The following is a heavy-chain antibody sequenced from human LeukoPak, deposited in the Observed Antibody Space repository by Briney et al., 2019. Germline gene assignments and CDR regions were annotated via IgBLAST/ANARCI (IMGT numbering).Heavy chain of an antibody. D-gene: IGHD2-2*01. Sequence: GVLRLSCAASGFTFSSHAMHWVRQAPGKGLEWVAVISYDGSNKYYADSVKGRFTISRDNSKNTLYLQMNSLRAEDTAVYYCARDPRYCSSTSCYESYFDYWGQGTLVTVSS. CDR2: ISYDGSNK. V-gene: IGHV3-30-3*01. J-gene: IGHJ4*02. CDR1: GFTFSSHA. CDR3: ARDPRYCSSTSCYESYFDY.